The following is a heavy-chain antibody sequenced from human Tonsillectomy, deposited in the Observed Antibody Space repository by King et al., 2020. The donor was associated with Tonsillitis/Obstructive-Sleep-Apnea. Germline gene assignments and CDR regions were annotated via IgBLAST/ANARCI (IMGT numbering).Heavy chain of an antibody. D-gene: IGHD6-19*01. CDR3: ASISSGWGEYYFDY. CDR2: IYSGGST. CDR1: GFTVSSNY. Sequence: VQLVESGGGLIQPGGSLRLSCAASGFTVSSNYMSWVRQAPGKGLEWVSVIYSGGSTYYADSVKGRFTISRDNSKNTLYLQMNSLRAEDTAVYYCASISSGWGEYYFDYWGQGTLVTVSS. J-gene: IGHJ4*02. V-gene: IGHV3-53*01.